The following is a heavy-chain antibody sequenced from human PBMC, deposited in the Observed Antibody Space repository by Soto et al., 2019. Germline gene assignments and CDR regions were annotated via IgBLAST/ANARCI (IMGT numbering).Heavy chain of an antibody. D-gene: IGHD6-25*01. J-gene: IGHJ4*02. V-gene: IGHV3-33*01. Sequence: VQLVESGGGVVQPGRSLRLSCVTSGFTFSSFGFHWVRQAPGGGLEWVALIWYDGSKTYYADFVKGRFTISRDDSKNTLFLEMNSLRAEDTAEYYCARDLGSTNYYFDYWGLGTLVIVSS. CDR2: IWYDGSKT. CDR1: GFTFSSFG. CDR3: ARDLGSTNYYFDY.